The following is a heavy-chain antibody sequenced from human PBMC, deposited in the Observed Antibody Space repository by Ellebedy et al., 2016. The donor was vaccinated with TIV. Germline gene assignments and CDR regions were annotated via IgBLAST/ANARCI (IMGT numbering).Heavy chain of an antibody. V-gene: IGHV1-18*01. CDR3: AREGAFDSGGYYELFDH. CDR2: ITGSNGNT. D-gene: IGHD3-22*01. J-gene: IGHJ4*02. Sequence: ASVKVSXKASGYSFSNYTIGWVRQAPGQGLEWMGWITGSNGNTNYAQNLQGRVTMTTDTSTNTAYMELRGLRSDDTAVYYCAREGAFDSGGYYELFDHWGQGTLVTVSS. CDR1: GYSFSNYT.